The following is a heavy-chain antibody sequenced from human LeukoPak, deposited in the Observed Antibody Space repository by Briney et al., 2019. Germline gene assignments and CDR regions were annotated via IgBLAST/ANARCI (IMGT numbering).Heavy chain of an antibody. J-gene: IGHJ5*02. Sequence: PGGSLRLFCAASGFTFSNAWMSWVRQAAGKGLEWVGRIKSKTDGGTTDYAAPVKGRFTISRDDSKNMLYLQMNSLKTEDTAVYYCTTDPYSNYVSDWFDPWGQGTLVTVSS. V-gene: IGHV3-15*01. D-gene: IGHD4-11*01. CDR2: IKSKTDGGTT. CDR3: TTDPYSNYVSDWFDP. CDR1: GFTFSNAW.